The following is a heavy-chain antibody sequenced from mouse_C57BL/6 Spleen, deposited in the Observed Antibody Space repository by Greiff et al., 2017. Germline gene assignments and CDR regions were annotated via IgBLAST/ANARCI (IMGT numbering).Heavy chain of an antibody. CDR2: IFPGSGST. V-gene: IGHV1-75*01. J-gene: IGHJ2*01. CDR1: GYTFTDYY. Sequence: QVQLKQSGPELVKPGASVKISCKASGYTFTDYYINWVKQRPGQGLEWLGWIFPGSGSTYYNEKFKGKATLTVDTSSSTAYMLLSSLTAEDSAVYFCARGGYYLDYWGQGTTLTVSS. CDR3: ARGGYYLDY.